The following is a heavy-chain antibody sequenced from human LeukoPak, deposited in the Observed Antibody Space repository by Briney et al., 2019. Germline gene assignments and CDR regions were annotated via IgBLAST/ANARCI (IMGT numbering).Heavy chain of an antibody. CDR3: STAVLVTAMDY. V-gene: IGHV3-15*01. Sequence: GGSLRLSCAVSGFTFSNVWMSWVRQAPGKGLEWVGRIKSKTDGETIDYAAHVKGRFTISRDDSKNTLYLQMNSLETEDTAVYYCSTAVLVTAMDYWGQGTLVTVSS. D-gene: IGHD2-21*02. CDR1: GFTFSNVW. J-gene: IGHJ4*02. CDR2: IKSKTDGETI.